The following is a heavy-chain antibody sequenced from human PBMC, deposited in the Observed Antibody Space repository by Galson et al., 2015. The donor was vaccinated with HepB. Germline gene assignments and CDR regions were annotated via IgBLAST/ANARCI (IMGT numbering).Heavy chain of an antibody. CDR1: GFNFGSYF. J-gene: IGHJ6*02. CDR2: ISTRSTYI. Sequence: SLRLSCAGSGFNFGSYFMNWVRQAPGKGLEWVAYISTRSTYIYYADSMKGRFTISRDDAKNLLYLQMNSLRADDTAVYYCARVYAGDDAGEDYCMDVWGPGATVNVSS. D-gene: IGHD2/OR15-2a*01. V-gene: IGHV3-21*06. CDR3: ARVYAGDDAGEDYCMDV.